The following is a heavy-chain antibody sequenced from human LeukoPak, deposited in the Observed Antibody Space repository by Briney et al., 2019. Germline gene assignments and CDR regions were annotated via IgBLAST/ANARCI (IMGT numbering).Heavy chain of an antibody. D-gene: IGHD4-17*01. CDR3: ARHSRYGDFDY. J-gene: IGHJ4*02. V-gene: IGHV4-59*08. CDR1: GGSISTYY. CDR2: IYYSGST. Sequence: PSETLSLTCTVSGGSISTYYWSWIRQPPGKGLEWIAYIYYSGSTSYNPSLKTRVTISVDMSKNQFSLKLSSVTAADTAVYYCARHSRYGDFDYWGQGTLVTVSS.